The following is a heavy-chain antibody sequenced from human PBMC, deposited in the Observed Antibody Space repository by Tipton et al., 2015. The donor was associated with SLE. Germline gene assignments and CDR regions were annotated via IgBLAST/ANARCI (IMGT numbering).Heavy chain of an antibody. V-gene: IGHV4-4*07. CDR3: ARDLPGETTGQFDY. CDR1: GDSMNNYY. J-gene: IGHJ4*02. Sequence: TLSLTCSVSGDSMNNYYWSWIRQPAGMPLEWIGRIYTSGNINYNPSLKSRVTMSLDTSKNQFSLRLNSVTAADTAVYYCARDLPGETTGQFDYWGQGTLVTVSS. D-gene: IGHD4-11*01. CDR2: IYTSGNI.